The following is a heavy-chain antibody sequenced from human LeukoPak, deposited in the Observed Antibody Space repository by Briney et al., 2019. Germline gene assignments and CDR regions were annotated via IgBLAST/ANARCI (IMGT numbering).Heavy chain of an antibody. CDR3: ARVGYDILTVNYYYMDV. CDR2: IIPIFGTA. Sequence: ASVKVSCKASGGTFSSYAISWVRQAPGQGLEWMGGIIPIFGTANYAQKFQGRVTITTDESTSTAYMELSSLRSEDTAVYYCARVGYDILTVNYYYMDVWGKGTTVTVSS. CDR1: GGTFSSYA. V-gene: IGHV1-69*05. D-gene: IGHD3-9*01. J-gene: IGHJ6*03.